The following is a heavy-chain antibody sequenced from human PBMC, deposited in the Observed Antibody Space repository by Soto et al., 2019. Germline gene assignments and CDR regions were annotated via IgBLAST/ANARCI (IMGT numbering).Heavy chain of an antibody. CDR3: ANMPSSPFDY. J-gene: IGHJ4*02. V-gene: IGHV3-30*18. D-gene: IGHD6-19*01. CDR2: ISYDGSNK. CDR1: GFTFSSYG. Sequence: GGSLRLSCAASGFTFSSYGMHWVRQAPGKGLEWVAVISYDGSNKYYADSVKGRFTISRDNSKNTLYLQMNSLRAEDTAVYYCANMPSSPFDYWSEGTLVTVSS.